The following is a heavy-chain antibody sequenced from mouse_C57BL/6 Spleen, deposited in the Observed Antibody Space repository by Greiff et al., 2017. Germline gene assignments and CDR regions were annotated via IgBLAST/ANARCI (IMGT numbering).Heavy chain of an antibody. J-gene: IGHJ2*01. D-gene: IGHD4-1*01. CDR3: ARQNWDVRYFDY. Sequence: EVQLQESGGDLVKPGGSLKLSCAASGFTFSSYGMSWVRQTPDKRLEWVATISSGGSYNYYPDSVKGRFTISRDNAKNTLYLQMSSLKSEDTAMYYCARQNWDVRYFDYWGQGTTLTVSA. CDR1: GFTFSSYG. V-gene: IGHV5-6*01. CDR2: ISSGGSYN.